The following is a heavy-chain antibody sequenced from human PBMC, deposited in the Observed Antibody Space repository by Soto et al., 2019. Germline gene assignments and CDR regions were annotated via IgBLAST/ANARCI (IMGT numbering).Heavy chain of an antibody. V-gene: IGHV4-39*01. CDR3: ARPGTMVRGGYFDD. CDR2: IYYSGST. J-gene: IGHJ4*02. D-gene: IGHD3-10*01. CDR1: GGSISSSSYY. Sequence: SETLSLTCTVSGGSISSSSYYWGWIRQPPGKGLEWIGSIYYSGSTYYNPSLKSRVTISVDTSKNQFSLKLSSVTAADTAVYYCARPGTMVRGGYFDDWGQGTLVTVSS.